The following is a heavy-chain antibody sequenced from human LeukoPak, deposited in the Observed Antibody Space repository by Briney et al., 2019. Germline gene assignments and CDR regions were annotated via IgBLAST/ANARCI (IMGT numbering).Heavy chain of an antibody. V-gene: IGHV3-53*01. CDR3: ARGGLAYDILTGYQPFDY. CDR1: GFTVSSNY. Sequence: GGSLRLSCAASGFTVSSNYMSWVRQAPWKGLEWVSVIYSGGSTYYADSVKGRFTISRDNSKNTLYLQMNSLRAEDTAVYYCARGGLAYDILTGYQPFDYWGQGTLVTVSS. J-gene: IGHJ4*02. CDR2: IYSGGST. D-gene: IGHD3-9*01.